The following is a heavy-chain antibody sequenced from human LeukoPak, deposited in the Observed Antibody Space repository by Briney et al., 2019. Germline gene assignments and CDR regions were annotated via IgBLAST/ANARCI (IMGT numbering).Heavy chain of an antibody. CDR2: ISSSGSTI. D-gene: IGHD4-17*01. J-gene: IGHJ6*03. V-gene: IGHV3-48*03. Sequence: GGSLRLSCAASGFTFSSYEMNWVRQAPGKGLEWVSYISSSGSTIYYADSVKGRFTISRDNAKNSLYLQMNSLRAEDTAVYYCARTYGDYGYYYYYMDVWGKGTTVTISS. CDR1: GFTFSSYE. CDR3: ARTYGDYGYYYYYMDV.